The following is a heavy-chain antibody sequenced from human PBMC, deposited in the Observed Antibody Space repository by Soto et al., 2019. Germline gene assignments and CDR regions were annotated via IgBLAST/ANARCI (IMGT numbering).Heavy chain of an antibody. D-gene: IGHD3-10*01. V-gene: IGHV3-21*01. CDR2: ISSSSSYI. Sequence: EVQLVESGGGLVKPGGSLRLSCAASGFTFSSYSMNWVRQAPGKGLEWVSSISSSSSYIYYADSVKGRLTISRDNAKNSLYLQMNSLRAEDTAVYYCARVPHLGDQRDYWGQGTLVTVSS. CDR3: ARVPHLGDQRDY. CDR1: GFTFSSYS. J-gene: IGHJ4*02.